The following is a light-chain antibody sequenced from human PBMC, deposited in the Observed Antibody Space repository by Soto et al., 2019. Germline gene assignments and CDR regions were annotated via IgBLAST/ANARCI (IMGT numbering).Light chain of an antibody. V-gene: IGKV3-20*01. J-gene: IGKJ1*01. CDR3: QQYGSSTTT. CDR2: GAS. CDR1: RSVTSSY. Sequence: ETVSMQSRGTLSLSPVERATLSCRSSRSVTSSYLAWWQQKPGQAPRVLIYGASSWATGIPYRFSGSGSGTDFTLNISSLQPEDFAVYLCQQYGSSTTTFGQGTKVDIK.